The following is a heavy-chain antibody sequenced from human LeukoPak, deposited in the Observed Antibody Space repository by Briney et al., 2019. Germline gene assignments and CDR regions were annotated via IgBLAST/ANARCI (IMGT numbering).Heavy chain of an antibody. CDR1: GGTFSSYA. CDR2: IIPIFGTA. CDR3: ARLAAAGIASFNEYYYYGMDV. D-gene: IGHD6-13*01. Sequence: GASVKVSCKASGGTFSSYAISWVRQAPGQGLEWMGGIIPIFGTANYAQKFQGRVTITADESTSTAYMELSSLRSEDTAVYYCARLAAAGIASFNEYYYYGMDVWGQGTTVTVSS. J-gene: IGHJ6*02. V-gene: IGHV1-69*01.